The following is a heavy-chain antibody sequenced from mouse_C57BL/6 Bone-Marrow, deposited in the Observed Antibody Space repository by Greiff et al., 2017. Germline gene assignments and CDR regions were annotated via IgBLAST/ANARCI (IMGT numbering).Heavy chain of an antibody. J-gene: IGHJ4*01. D-gene: IGHD1-1*01. V-gene: IGHV1-80*01. CDR1: GYAFSSYW. Sequence: VQLQQSGAELARPGASVKISCKASGYAFSSYWMNWVKQRPGKGLEWIGQIYPGDGDTNYNGKFKGKATLTADKSSSTAYMQLSSLTSEDSAVYFFAIPSITAVVGASMDYWGQGTSVTVSS. CDR2: IYPGDGDT. CDR3: AIPSITAVVGASMDY.